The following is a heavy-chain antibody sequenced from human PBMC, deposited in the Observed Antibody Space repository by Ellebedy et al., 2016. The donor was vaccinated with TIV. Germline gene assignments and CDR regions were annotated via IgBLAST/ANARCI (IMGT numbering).Heavy chain of an antibody. CDR1: GFTFSSYW. J-gene: IGHJ4*02. D-gene: IGHD3-22*01. V-gene: IGHV3-7*01. CDR2: IKQDGSEK. Sequence: GGSLRLXXAASGFTFSSYWMSWVRQAPGKGLEWVANIKQDGSEKYYGDSVKGRFTISRDNAKNSLYLQMSSLRAEDTAVYYCARGYYDSSGYEHFDYWGQGTLVTVSS. CDR3: ARGYYDSSGYEHFDY.